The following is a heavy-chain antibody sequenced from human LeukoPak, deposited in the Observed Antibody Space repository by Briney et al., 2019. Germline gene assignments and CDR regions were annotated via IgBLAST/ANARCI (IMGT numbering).Heavy chain of an antibody. CDR3: TRDHCRGDNCPSFDY. D-gene: IGHD2-15*01. J-gene: IGHJ4*02. CDR1: GYTLTDYY. CDR2: IGAYNGDT. Sequence: ASVKVSCTAFGYTLTDYYIHWVRQAPGQRLEWMGWIGAYNGDTNYAQKFQGRVTMTTDTSTSTAYMDLRSLRSDDTAVYYCTRDHCRGDNCPSFDYWGQGTLVTVSS. V-gene: IGHV1-18*04.